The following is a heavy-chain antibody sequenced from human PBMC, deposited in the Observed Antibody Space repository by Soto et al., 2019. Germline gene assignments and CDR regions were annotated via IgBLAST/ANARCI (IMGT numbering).Heavy chain of an antibody. CDR1: GDSVSSNSAA. CDR3: SRERRYYDFWSGYPPDAFDI. D-gene: IGHD3-3*01. V-gene: IGHV6-1*01. Sequence: PSQTLSLTCAISGDSVSSNSAAWNWIRQSPSRGLEWLGRTYYRSKWYNDYAVSVKSRITINPDTSKNKFSLQLNSVTPEDTAVYYCSRERRYYDFWSGYPPDAFDIWGQGTMVTVSS. CDR2: TYYRSKWYN. J-gene: IGHJ3*02.